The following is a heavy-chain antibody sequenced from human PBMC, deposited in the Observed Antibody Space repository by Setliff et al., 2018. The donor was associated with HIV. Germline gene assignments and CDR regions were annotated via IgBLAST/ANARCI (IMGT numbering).Heavy chain of an antibody. D-gene: IGHD6-13*01. Sequence: SETLSLTCTVSGGSISSSSYYWGWIRQPPGKGLELIGSIYYTGTTYYHPSLESRVTLSVDMSRNQFSLRLTSVTAADTGEYYCARHSDSSSWPPGGYYHYMDVWGKGTTVTVSS. CDR3: ARHSDSSSWPPGGYYHYMDV. V-gene: IGHV4-39*01. CDR1: GGSISSSSYY. CDR2: IYYTGTT. J-gene: IGHJ6*03.